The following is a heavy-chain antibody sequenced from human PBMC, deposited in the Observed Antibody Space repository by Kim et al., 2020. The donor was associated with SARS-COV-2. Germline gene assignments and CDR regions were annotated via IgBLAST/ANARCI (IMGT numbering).Heavy chain of an antibody. CDR2: INSDGSST. Sequence: GGSLRLSCAASGFTFSSYWMHWVRQAPGKGLVWVSRINSDGSSTSYADSVKGRFTISRDNAKNTLYLQMNSLRAEDTAVYYCARTHYDILTGPYGGSMDVWGQGTTVTVSS. CDR1: GFTFSSYW. V-gene: IGHV3-74*01. D-gene: IGHD3-9*01. J-gene: IGHJ6*02. CDR3: ARTHYDILTGPYGGSMDV.